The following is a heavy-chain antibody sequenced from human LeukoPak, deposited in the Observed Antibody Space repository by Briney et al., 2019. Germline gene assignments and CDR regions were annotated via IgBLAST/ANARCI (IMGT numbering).Heavy chain of an antibody. CDR3: ARRDYYYDSGNYYRVTICFDP. Sequence: SETLSLTCTVSGGSISSYYWSWIRQPAGKGLEWIGRIYTSGSTNYNPSLKSRVTISVDTSKKQFSLNLTSVAAADTAVYYCARRDYYYDSGNYYRVTICFDPWGQGTLVTVSS. CDR1: GGSISSYY. D-gene: IGHD3-22*01. CDR2: IYTSGST. J-gene: IGHJ5*02. V-gene: IGHV4-4*07.